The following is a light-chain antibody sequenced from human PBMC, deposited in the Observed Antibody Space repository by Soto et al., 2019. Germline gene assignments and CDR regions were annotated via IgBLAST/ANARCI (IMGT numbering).Light chain of an antibody. Sequence: DIPMTQSPSPLSASVGDRVTITCRASQSISSWLAWYQQKPGKAPKLLIYKASTLESGVPSRFSGSGSGTEFTLTLNSMQPDDFATYYCQQYNSNPLTFGGGTKVEIK. CDR1: QSISSW. CDR2: KAS. J-gene: IGKJ4*01. CDR3: QQYNSNPLT. V-gene: IGKV1-5*03.